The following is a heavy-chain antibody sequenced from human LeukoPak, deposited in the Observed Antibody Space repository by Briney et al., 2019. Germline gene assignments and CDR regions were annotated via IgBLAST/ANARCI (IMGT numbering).Heavy chain of an antibody. Sequence: GASVKVSCKASGGTFHSCIVTWVRQAPGQGLEWMGGIVPIIGTANYAQKFQGRVTITADDSTSTAYMELRSLRSEDTAIYYCARDQRPSCLGGICYSGDYWGQGTLVTVTS. CDR3: ARDQRPSCLGGICYSGDY. V-gene: IGHV1-69*01. CDR2: IVPIIGTA. D-gene: IGHD2-15*01. CDR1: GGTFHSCI. J-gene: IGHJ4*02.